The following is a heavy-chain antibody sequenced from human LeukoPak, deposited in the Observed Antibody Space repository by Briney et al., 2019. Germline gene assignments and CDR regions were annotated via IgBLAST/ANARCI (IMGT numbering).Heavy chain of an antibody. D-gene: IGHD1-26*01. CDR2: MNPNSGNT. V-gene: IGHV1-8*03. CDR1: GYTFTSYD. Sequence: ASVKVSCKASGYTFTSYDINWVRQATGQGLEWMGWMNPNSGNTGYPQRFQGRVTITRNTSISTGYMELSSLRPEDTAVYYCARFSGSYYGSGAFDIWGQGTIITVSS. CDR3: ARFSGSYYGSGAFDI. J-gene: IGHJ3*02.